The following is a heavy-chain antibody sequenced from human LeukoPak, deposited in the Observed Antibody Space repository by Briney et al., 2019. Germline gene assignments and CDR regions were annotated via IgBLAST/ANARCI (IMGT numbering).Heavy chain of an antibody. J-gene: IGHJ3*02. D-gene: IGHD2-2*01. CDR1: GYTFTTYG. CDR2: INTNTGNP. Sequence: ASVKVSCTASGYTFTTYGISWVRQAPGQGLEWMGWINTNTGNPTYAQGFTGRFVFSLDTSVSTAYLQISSLKAEDTAVYYCARALGYCSSTSCLGIWGQGTMVTVSS. V-gene: IGHV7-4-1*02. CDR3: ARALGYCSSTSCLGI.